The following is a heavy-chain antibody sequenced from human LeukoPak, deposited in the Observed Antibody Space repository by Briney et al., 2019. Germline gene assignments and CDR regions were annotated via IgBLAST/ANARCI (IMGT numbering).Heavy chain of an antibody. J-gene: IGHJ4*02. Sequence: GGSLRLSCAASGFNLSSYNMNWVRQAPGKGVEGGSDISSSGSTIYFADSVKGRFTISRDNAKNSLYLQMNSLRDEDTAVYYCARLEYYYVSGNYYKLFDYWGRGTLVTVCS. D-gene: IGHD3-10*01. CDR3: ARLEYYYVSGNYYKLFDY. CDR1: GFNLSSYN. V-gene: IGHV3-48*02. CDR2: ISSSGSTI.